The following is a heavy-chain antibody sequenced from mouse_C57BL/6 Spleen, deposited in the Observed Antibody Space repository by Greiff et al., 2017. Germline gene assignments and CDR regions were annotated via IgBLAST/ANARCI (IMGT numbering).Heavy chain of an antibody. D-gene: IGHD3-3*01. Sequence: EVMLVESEGGLVQPGSSMKLSCTASGFTFSDYYMAWVRQVPEKGLEWVANINYDGSSTYYLDSLKSRFIISRDNAKNILYLQMSRLKSEDTATYYCARGGLLRAMDYWGQGTSVTVSS. CDR2: INYDGSST. V-gene: IGHV5-16*01. CDR3: ARGGLLRAMDY. CDR1: GFTFSDYY. J-gene: IGHJ4*01.